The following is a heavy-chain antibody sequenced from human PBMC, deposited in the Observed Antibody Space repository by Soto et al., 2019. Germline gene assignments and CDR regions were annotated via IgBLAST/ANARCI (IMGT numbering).Heavy chain of an antibody. CDR1: GYSFTSYH. J-gene: IGHJ4*02. V-gene: IGHV1-46*01. CDR2: FNPSGGSS. CDR3: ARDFCSNGVCYALDH. D-gene: IGHD2-8*01. Sequence: QVQLLQSGTEVTKPGASLKVSCKTSGYSFTSYHVHWVRQAPGQGLEWMGIFNPSGGSSTYAQNFQGRVTMSSDTSTKTVHMELTSLRSEDTDVYYCARDFCSNGVCYALDHWGQGTLVTVSS.